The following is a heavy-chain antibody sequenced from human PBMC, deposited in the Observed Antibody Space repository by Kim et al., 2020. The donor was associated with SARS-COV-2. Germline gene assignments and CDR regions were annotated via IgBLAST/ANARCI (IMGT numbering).Heavy chain of an antibody. V-gene: IGHV1-18*04. Sequence: ASVKVSCKTSGYTFTSNSVSWVRQAPGQGLECMGWISSYSGQTNYAQKLQGRVTMTTDTSTSTAYMELRTLRSDDTAVYFCARDRGQQLVTGVFDDWGQGTLVTVSS. J-gene: IGHJ4*02. CDR3: ARDRGQQLVTGVFDD. CDR2: ISSYSGQT. D-gene: IGHD6-13*01. CDR1: GYTFTSNS.